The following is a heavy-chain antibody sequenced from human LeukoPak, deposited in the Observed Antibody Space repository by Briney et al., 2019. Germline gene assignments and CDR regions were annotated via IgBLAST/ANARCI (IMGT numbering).Heavy chain of an antibody. CDR3: ARGPTFRSGLAPRITDY. Sequence: PSETLSLTCAVYGGPLSGDYWSWIRQPPGKGLEWIGEISHGGSTNYNPSLKSRVTMSVDTSKNQFSLNLSSVTAADTAVYYCARGPTFRSGLAPRITDYWGQGTLVTVSS. V-gene: IGHV4-34*01. CDR1: GGPLSGDY. CDR2: ISHGGST. J-gene: IGHJ4*02. D-gene: IGHD2/OR15-2a*01.